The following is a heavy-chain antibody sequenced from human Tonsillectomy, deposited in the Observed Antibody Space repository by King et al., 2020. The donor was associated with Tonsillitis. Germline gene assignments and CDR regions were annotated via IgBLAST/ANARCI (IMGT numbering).Heavy chain of an antibody. J-gene: IGHJ4*02. CDR1: GYTFTGYY. CDR2: IXPNSGGT. V-gene: IGHV1-2*02. Sequence: QLVEXGAEVKKPGASVKVSCKASGYTFTGYYMHWVRQAPGQXLEWMGWIXPNSGGTNYAQXFXGRVTMTRDTSISTAYMERNRLRSDDTAVYYCARADYYGSAXQFAPLIDXWGXXXXVTVSS. CDR3: ARADYYGSAXQFAPLIDX. D-gene: IGHD3-10*01.